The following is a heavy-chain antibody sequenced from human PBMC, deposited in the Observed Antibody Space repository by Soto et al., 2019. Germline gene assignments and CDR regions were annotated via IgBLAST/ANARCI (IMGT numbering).Heavy chain of an antibody. J-gene: IGHJ4*02. D-gene: IGHD1-20*01. V-gene: IGHV4-31*03. CDR1: GGSISGGVYY. Sequence: SETLSLTCTVSGGSISGGVYYWSWIRQHPEKGLEWIGYIYYTGSTYYNPSLKSRVTMSIDTSKNQFSLKLSSVTAADTAIYYCATVGGNWNYVDHWGQGTLVTVSS. CDR2: IYYTGST. CDR3: ATVGGNWNYVDH.